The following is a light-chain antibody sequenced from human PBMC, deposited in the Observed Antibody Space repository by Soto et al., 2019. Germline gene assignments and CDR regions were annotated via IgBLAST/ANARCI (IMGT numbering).Light chain of an antibody. CDR1: QSVSSSY. J-gene: IGKJ1*01. V-gene: IGKV3-20*01. CDR3: QQYDRSPRT. Sequence: EIVLTQSPGTLSLSPGERATLSCRASQSVSSSYLVWHQQKPGQAPRLLIYAASRRATGIPDRFSGSGSGTDFTLTISRLEPEDFAVYYCQQYDRSPRTFGQGTKVDI. CDR2: AAS.